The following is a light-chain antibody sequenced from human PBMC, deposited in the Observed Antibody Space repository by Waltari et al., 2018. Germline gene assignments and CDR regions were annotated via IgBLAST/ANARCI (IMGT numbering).Light chain of an antibody. CDR2: KKN. CDR1: SSNIGTDY. V-gene: IGLV1-51*02. CDR3: GTWDTSLSALI. Sequence: QSVLTQPPSVSAAPGQKVTISCSGSSSNIGTDYVSWYQQLPGTAPKLFIYKKNQRSTGSPERFSGDKAGTSATLCITGRQTGEEADYYCGTWDTSLSALIFGGGTKLTVL. J-gene: IGLJ2*01.